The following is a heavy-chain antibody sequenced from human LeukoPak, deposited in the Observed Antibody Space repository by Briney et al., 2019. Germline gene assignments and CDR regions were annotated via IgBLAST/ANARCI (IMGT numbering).Heavy chain of an antibody. CDR3: ARILATIDAFDI. J-gene: IGHJ3*02. V-gene: IGHV4-39*01. CDR1: GGSISSSRYY. CDR2: IYYSGST. Sequence: TSETLSLTCTVSGGSISSSRYYWGWIRQPPGKGLEWIGSIYYSGSTYYNPSLKSRVTISVDTSKNQFSLKLSSVTAADTAVYYCARILATIDAFDIWGQGTMVTVSS. D-gene: IGHD5-12*01.